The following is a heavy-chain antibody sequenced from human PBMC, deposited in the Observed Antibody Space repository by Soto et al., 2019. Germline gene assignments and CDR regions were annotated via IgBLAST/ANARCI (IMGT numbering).Heavy chain of an antibody. J-gene: IGHJ4*02. CDR2: ISSSSSSYI. V-gene: IGHV3-21*01. D-gene: IGHD3-22*01. Sequence: EVQLVESGGGLVKPGGSLRLSCAASGFTFSSYSMNWVRQAPGKGLEWVSSISSSSSSYIYYADSVKGRFTISRDNAKNSLYLQMNSLRAEDTAVYYCARDGWEYYYDSSGYPPIYYFDYWGQGTLVTVSS. CDR1: GFTFSSYS. CDR3: ARDGWEYYYDSSGYPPIYYFDY.